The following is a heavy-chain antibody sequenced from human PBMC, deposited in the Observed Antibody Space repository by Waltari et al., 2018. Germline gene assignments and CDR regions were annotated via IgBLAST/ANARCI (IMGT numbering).Heavy chain of an antibody. CDR3: STLASGHYGVDV. Sequence: QLQLQESGPGLVKPSETLSLTCTVSGGSISSSSYYWGWIRQPPGKGLEWIGSIKSKSDGGTTGYTSSVKGRFTISRDDSENRLFLQMNSLKTEDTAVYYCSTLASGHYGVDVWGQGTTVTVSS. D-gene: IGHD3-10*01. V-gene: IGHV4-39*07. CDR2: IKSKSDGGTT. J-gene: IGHJ6*02. CDR1: GGSISSSSYY.